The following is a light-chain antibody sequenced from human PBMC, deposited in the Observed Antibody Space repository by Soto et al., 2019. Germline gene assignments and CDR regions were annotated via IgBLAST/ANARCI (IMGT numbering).Light chain of an antibody. CDR1: SSNIGSGYD. CDR2: GNS. Sequence: QSVLTQPPSVSGAPGQRVTISCTGSSSNIGSGYDVHWYQQLPGTAPKLPIYGNSNRPSGVPDRFSGSKSGTSASLAITGLQPEDDADYYCQSYDSSLSGVVFGGGTQLTVL. V-gene: IGLV1-40*01. CDR3: QSYDSSLSGVV. J-gene: IGLJ2*01.